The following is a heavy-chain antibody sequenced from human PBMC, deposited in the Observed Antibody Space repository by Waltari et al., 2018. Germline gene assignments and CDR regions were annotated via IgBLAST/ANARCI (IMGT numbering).Heavy chain of an antibody. Sequence: QVQLVQSGAEVKKPGASVKVSCKASGYTFPGYYMPWVRQAPGQGLEWMGWINPNSGGTNYAQKFQGRVTMTRDTSISTAYMELSRLRSDDTAVYYCARYTAVAGNWFDPWGQGTLVTVSS. V-gene: IGHV1-2*02. CDR1: GYTFPGYY. CDR3: ARYTAVAGNWFDP. J-gene: IGHJ5*02. CDR2: INPNSGGT. D-gene: IGHD6-19*01.